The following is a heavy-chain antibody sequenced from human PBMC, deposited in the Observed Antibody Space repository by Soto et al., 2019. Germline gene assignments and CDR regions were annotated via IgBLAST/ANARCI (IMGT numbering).Heavy chain of an antibody. J-gene: IGHJ4*02. CDR1: GFTFRSDW. CDR2: INSDGSST. CDR3: ARAVPDGSNTRCEGRMIDD. V-gene: IGHV3-74*01. Sequence: PGGSLRLSCAASGFTFRSDWMHWVRQAPGKGLVWVSRINSDGSSTSYADSVKGRFTISRDNAKNTLYLQMNSLRAEDTAVYFCARAVPDGSNTRCEGRMIDDWGKGTLVTVAS. D-gene: IGHD2-2*01.